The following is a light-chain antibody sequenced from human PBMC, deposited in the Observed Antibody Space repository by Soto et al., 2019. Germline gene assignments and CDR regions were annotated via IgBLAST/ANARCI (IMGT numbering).Light chain of an antibody. Sequence: QSVLTQPASLSGSPGQSITISCTGTNSFVGSCNLDSWYQHHPGKAPKLMIYEVSKRPSGVSNRFSGSKSGNTASLTISGLQAEDEADYYCCSYAGSSTYVFGTGTKVTVL. CDR2: EVS. V-gene: IGLV2-23*02. CDR1: NSFVGSCNL. CDR3: CSYAGSSTYV. J-gene: IGLJ1*01.